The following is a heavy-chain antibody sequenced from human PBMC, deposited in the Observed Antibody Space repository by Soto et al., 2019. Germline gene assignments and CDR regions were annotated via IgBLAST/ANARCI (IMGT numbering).Heavy chain of an antibody. D-gene: IGHD3-9*01. CDR2: IGTDGNT. J-gene: IGHJ6*02. CDR3: ARDRGPYDYFAMDV. V-gene: IGHV3-13*01. Sequence: ESGGGLVQPGGSLRLSCAVSGFTFSSYDMHWVRQRTGKGLEWVSAIGTDGNTYYTASVKGRFTISRENAKNSLYLQMDSLRAEDTAVYYCARDRGPYDYFAMDVWGQGTTVTVSS. CDR1: GFTFSSYD.